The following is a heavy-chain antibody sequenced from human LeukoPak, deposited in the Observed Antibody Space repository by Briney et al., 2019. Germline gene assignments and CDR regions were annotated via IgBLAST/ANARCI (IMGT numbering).Heavy chain of an antibody. CDR2: INPNSGGT. Sequence: GASVKVSCKASGYTFTGYYMHWVRQAPGQGLEWMGWINPNSGGTNYAQKFQGRVTMTRDTSISTAYMELSRLRSDDAAVYYCARDPYYYDSSGYSDYWGQGTLVTASS. D-gene: IGHD3-22*01. J-gene: IGHJ4*02. CDR1: GYTFTGYY. CDR3: ARDPYYYDSSGYSDY. V-gene: IGHV1-2*02.